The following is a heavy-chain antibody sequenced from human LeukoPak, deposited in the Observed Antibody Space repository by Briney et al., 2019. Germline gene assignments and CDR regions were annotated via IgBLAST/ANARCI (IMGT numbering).Heavy chain of an antibody. CDR1: GFSVSSNY. CDR3: AKDRAAAFLTGYYTPGAFDI. D-gene: IGHD3/OR15-3a*01. Sequence: PGGSPRLSCAASGFSVSSNYMSWVRQAPGKGLEWVSVIYSGGSTYYADSVKGRFTISRDNSKNTLYLQMNSLRAEDTAVYYCAKDRAAAFLTGYYTPGAFDIWGQGTMVTVSS. V-gene: IGHV3-53*01. CDR2: IYSGGST. J-gene: IGHJ3*02.